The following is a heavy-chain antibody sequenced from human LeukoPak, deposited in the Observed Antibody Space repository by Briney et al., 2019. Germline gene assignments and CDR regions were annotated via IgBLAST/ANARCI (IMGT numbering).Heavy chain of an antibody. D-gene: IGHD3-22*01. CDR1: VYSISSGYY. CDR3: ARANYYDSSGYNDY. J-gene: IGHJ4*02. CDR2: IYHSGST. V-gene: IGHV4-38-2*02. Sequence: SETLSLTCTVSVYSISSGYYWGWIRQPPGKGLEWIGSIYHSGSTYYNPSLKSRVTISVDTSKNQFSLKLSSVTAANTAVYYCARANYYDSSGYNDYWGQGTLVTVSS.